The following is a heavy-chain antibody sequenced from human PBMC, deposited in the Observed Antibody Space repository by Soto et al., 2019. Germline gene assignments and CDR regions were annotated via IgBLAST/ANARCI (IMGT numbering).Heavy chain of an antibody. D-gene: IGHD3-9*01. CDR1: GFSFSGYA. J-gene: IGHJ4*02. CDR3: AKTESFNGYYNAFDY. V-gene: IGHV3-23*01. CDR2: ISGGGGST. Sequence: QPGGSLRLSCAASGFSFSGYAVTWVRQAPGKGLEWVSAISGGGGSTYYADSVKGRFTVSRDNSKNTLHLQMNSLRAEDTAVYYCAKTESFNGYYNAFDYWGRGTQVTVSS.